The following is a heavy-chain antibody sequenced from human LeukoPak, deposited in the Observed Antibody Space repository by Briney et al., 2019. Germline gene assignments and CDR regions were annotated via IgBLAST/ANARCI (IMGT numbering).Heavy chain of an antibody. Sequence: AGRSLRLSCAASGFTFSSYGMHWVRQAPGKGLEWVAVIWYDGSNKYYADSVKGRFTISRDNSKNTLYLQMNSLRAEDTAVYYCASSYNWNDESSEDYSGQGTLVTVSS. CDR1: GFTFSSYG. D-gene: IGHD1-20*01. J-gene: IGHJ4*02. CDR3: ASSYNWNDESSEDY. V-gene: IGHV3-33*01. CDR2: IWYDGSNK.